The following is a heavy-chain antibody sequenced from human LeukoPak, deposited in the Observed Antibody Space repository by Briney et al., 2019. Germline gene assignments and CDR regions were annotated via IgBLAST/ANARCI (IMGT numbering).Heavy chain of an antibody. CDR2: ISAYNGKT. CDR1: GYTFISYG. J-gene: IGHJ5*02. V-gene: IGHV1-18*01. D-gene: IGHD3-10*01. Sequence: ASVKVSCKASGYTFISYGISWVRQAPGQGLEWMGWISAYNGKTNYAQKLQGRVTMTTDTSMSTAYMELRSLRSDDTAVYYCARVTMVRGVIINWFDPWGQGTLVTVSS. CDR3: ARVTMVRGVIINWFDP.